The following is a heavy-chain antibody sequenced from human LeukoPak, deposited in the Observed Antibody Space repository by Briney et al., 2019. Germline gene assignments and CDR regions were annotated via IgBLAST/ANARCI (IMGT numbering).Heavy chain of an antibody. CDR3: AHTDSYYFDSGMVS. J-gene: IGHJ5*02. V-gene: IGHV3-23*01. Sequence: GGSLRLSCTASGFRFSNYAMNWVRQAPGKGLEWVSVISGGGGSTSYADSVKGRFTISRENSKNTLYLQMNSLRAEDTAVYYCAHTDSYYFDSGMVSWGQGALVTVSS. CDR1: GFRFSNYA. CDR2: ISGGGGST. D-gene: IGHD3-22*01.